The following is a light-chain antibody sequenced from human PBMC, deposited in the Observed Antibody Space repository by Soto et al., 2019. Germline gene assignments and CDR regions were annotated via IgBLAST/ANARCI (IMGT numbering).Light chain of an antibody. CDR1: SSDLGAYNY. CDR2: DVS. Sequence: QSVLTQPASVSGSPGQSITISCTGSSSDLGAYNYVSWYQQHPGKAPKLMIFDVSIRPSGVSHRFSGSKSGRTASLTISGLQAEDEADYYCSSYRRSMTLVFGGGTQLTVL. CDR3: SSYRRSMTLV. V-gene: IGLV2-14*03. J-gene: IGLJ3*02.